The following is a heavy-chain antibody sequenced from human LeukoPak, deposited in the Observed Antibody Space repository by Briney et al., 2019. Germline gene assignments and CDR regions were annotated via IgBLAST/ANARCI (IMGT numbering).Heavy chain of an antibody. D-gene: IGHD2-2*01. CDR2: ISGSGGST. J-gene: IGHJ6*03. CDR1: GFIFSDYW. CDR3: AKGYCSSTSCYLVYYYYMDV. Sequence: GGSLRLSCGVSGFIFSDYWMNWVRQAPGKGLEWVSAISGSGGSTYYADSVKGRFTISRDNSKNTLYLQMNSLRAEDTAVYYCAKGYCSSTSCYLVYYYYMDVWGKGTTVTVSS. V-gene: IGHV3-23*01.